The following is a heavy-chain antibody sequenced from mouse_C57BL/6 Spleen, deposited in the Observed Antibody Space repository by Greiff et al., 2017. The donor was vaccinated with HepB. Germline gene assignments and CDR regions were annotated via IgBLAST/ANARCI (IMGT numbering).Heavy chain of an antibody. CDR3: TRSGGNLDY. J-gene: IGHJ2*01. V-gene: IGHV1-15*01. CDR1: GYTFTDYE. CDR2: IDPETGGT. D-gene: IGHD2-1*01. Sequence: QVQLKQSGAELVRPGASVTLSCKASGYTFTDYEMHWVKQTPVHGLEWIGAIDPETGGTAYNQKFKGKAILTADKSSSTAYMELRSLTSEDSAVYYCTRSGGNLDYWGQGTTLTVSS.